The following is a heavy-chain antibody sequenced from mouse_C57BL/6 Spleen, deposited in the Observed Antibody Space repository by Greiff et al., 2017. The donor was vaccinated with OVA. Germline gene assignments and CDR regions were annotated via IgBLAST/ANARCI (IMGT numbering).Heavy chain of an antibody. J-gene: IGHJ3*01. CDR3: AREGDYGGFAY. CDR1: GYSITSGYY. D-gene: IGHD2-4*01. Sequence: EVQRVESGPGLVKPSQSLSLTCSVTGYSITSGYYWNWIRQSSGNKLEWMGYISYDGSNNYNPTLKNRISITRDTSKNQFFLKLNSVTTEDTATYYCAREGDYGGFAYWGQGTLVTVSA. V-gene: IGHV3-6*01. CDR2: ISYDGSN.